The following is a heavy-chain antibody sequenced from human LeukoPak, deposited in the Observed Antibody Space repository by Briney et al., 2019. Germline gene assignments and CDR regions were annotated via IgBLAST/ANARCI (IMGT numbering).Heavy chain of an antibody. CDR1: VDTHEDGG. V-gene: IGHV3-20*04. CDR3: ARGGSTSWYSFDY. J-gene: IGHJ4*02. D-gene: IGHD6-13*01. CDR2: INWNGGST. Sequence: VGALRLSCVPPVDTHEDGGTSSVRQAPGKGLEWVSGINWNGGSTGYADSVKGRFTISRDKAKNSLYLQIKSLEAEDTGYCYCARGGSTSWYSFDYWGQGTLVTVSS.